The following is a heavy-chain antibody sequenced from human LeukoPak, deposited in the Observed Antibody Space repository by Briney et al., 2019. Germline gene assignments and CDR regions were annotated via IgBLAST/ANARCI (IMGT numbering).Heavy chain of an antibody. CDR1: GGSISSSF. V-gene: IGHV4-59*01. D-gene: IGHD3-22*01. CDR3: ASHSSGYFFWFDP. Sequence: SETLSLTCTVSGGSISSSFWSWIRQPPGKGLEWIGYIYHSGTTNYNSSLKSRLTISVDTSKNQFSLKLTSVTAADTAVYYCASHSSGYFFWFDPWGQGTLVTVSS. J-gene: IGHJ5*02. CDR2: IYHSGTT.